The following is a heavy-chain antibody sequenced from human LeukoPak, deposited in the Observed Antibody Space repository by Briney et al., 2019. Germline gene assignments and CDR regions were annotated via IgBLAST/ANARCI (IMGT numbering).Heavy chain of an antibody. J-gene: IGHJ5*02. CDR1: GGSISSYY. CDR2: IYYSGST. D-gene: IGHD6-13*01. V-gene: IGHV4-59*01. CDR3: ARGRIAAPRHWFDP. Sequence: SETLSLTCTVSGGSISSYYWSWIRQPPGKGLEWIGYIYYSGSTNYNPSLKSRVTISVDTSQNQFSLKLSSVTAADTAVYYGARGRIAAPRHWFDPWGQGTLVTVSS.